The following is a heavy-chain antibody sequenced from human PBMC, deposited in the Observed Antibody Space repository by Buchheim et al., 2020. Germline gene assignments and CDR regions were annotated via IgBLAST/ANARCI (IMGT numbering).Heavy chain of an antibody. J-gene: IGHJ6*02. Sequence: QVQLQESGPGLVKPSGTLSLTCAVSGGSISSSNWWGWVRQPPGKGLVWIGEIYHGGSTNYNPSLQSRVTISVDKSKNQFSLKLSSVTAADTAVYYCARDSYSSSWYDNYYYYGMDVWGQGTT. CDR1: GGSISSSNW. CDR3: ARDSYSSSWYDNYYYYGMDV. V-gene: IGHV4-4*02. D-gene: IGHD6-13*01. CDR2: IYHGGST.